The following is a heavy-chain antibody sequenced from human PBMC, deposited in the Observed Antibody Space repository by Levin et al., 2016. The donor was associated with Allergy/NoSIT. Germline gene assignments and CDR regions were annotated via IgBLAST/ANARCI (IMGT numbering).Heavy chain of an antibody. CDR3: ARSPGTTDIYYYYYGMDV. CDR2: ISAYNGNT. V-gene: IGHV1-18*01. Sequence: ASVKVSCKASGYTFTSYGISWVRQAPGQGLEWMGWISAYNGNTNYAQKLQGRVTMTTDTSTSTAYMELRSLRSDDTAVYYCARSPGTTDIYYYYYGMDVWGQGTTVTVSS. CDR1: GYTFTSYG. D-gene: IGHD4-17*01. J-gene: IGHJ6*02.